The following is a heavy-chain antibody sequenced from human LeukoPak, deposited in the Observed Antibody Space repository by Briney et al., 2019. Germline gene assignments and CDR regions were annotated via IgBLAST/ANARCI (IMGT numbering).Heavy chain of an antibody. D-gene: IGHD5-18*01. CDR1: GFTFSSYG. V-gene: IGHV3-23*01. Sequence: GRSLRLPCAASGFTFSSYGMSWVRQAPGKGLEWVSAISGSGGSTYYADSVKGRFTISRDNSKNTLYLQMNSLRAEDTAVYYCAKHPRIQLWLIGVDYWGQGTLVTVSS. CDR2: ISGSGGST. CDR3: AKHPRIQLWLIGVDY. J-gene: IGHJ4*02.